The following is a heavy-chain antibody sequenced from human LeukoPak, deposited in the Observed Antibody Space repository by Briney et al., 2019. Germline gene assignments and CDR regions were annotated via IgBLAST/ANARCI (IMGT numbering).Heavy chain of an antibody. Sequence: GGSLRLSCAASGFTFSSYSMNWVRQAPGKGLEWVSSISSSSSYIYYADSVKGRFTISRDNAKNSLYLQMNSLRAEDTAVYYCARDTYYYDSSGYYVYYFDFWGQGPLVTVSS. CDR3: ARDTYYYDSSGYYVYYFDF. CDR1: GFTFSSYS. D-gene: IGHD3-22*01. J-gene: IGHJ4*02. CDR2: ISSSSSYI. V-gene: IGHV3-21*01.